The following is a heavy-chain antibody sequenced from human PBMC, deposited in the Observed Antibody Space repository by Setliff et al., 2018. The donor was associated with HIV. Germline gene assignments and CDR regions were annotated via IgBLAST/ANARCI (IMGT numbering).Heavy chain of an antibody. CDR1: GFSLTTSGVG. Sequence: SGPTLVNPTQTLTLTCTFSGFSLTTSGVGGGWIRQPPGKALEWLAVIHWNDANQYSPTLKTRLRITKDTSKNQMVLTMTNMDPVDTATYYCVHRVVWGGLDVWGQGTTVTVSS. J-gene: IGHJ6*02. D-gene: IGHD2-8*02. CDR2: IHWNDAN. V-gene: IGHV2-5*01. CDR3: VHRVVWGGLDV.